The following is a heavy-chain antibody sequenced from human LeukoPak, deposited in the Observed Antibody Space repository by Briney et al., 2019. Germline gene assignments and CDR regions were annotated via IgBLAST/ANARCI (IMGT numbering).Heavy chain of an antibody. J-gene: IGHJ3*02. CDR2: MDPKSGET. Sequence: GASVKVSCKASGYTFTYYYIHWVRQAPGQGLEWMGWMDPKSGETNHAQKFQGRVIVTRDTSISTAYMELSRLRSDDTAVYYCARDITGTTGLGVDAFDIWGQGTMVTVSS. D-gene: IGHD1-20*01. CDR1: GYTFTYYY. CDR3: ARDITGTTGLGVDAFDI. V-gene: IGHV1-2*02.